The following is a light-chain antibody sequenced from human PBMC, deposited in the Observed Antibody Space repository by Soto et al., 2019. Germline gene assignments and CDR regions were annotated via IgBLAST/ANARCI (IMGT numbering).Light chain of an antibody. J-gene: IGKJ3*01. V-gene: IGKV1-39*01. CDR1: QSISSY. CDR3: QQSYSTPRT. Sequence: DIQMTQSPSSLSASVGDRVTITCRASQSISSYLNWYQQKPGKAPKLLIYAASSLQSGVPSRFSGGGSVTDFTRTISSLQPEDFETYYCQQSYSTPRTFGPGTKVDIK. CDR2: AAS.